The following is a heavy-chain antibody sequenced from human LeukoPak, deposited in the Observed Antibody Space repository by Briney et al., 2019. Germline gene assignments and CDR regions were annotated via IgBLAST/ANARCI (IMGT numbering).Heavy chain of an antibody. V-gene: IGHV3-53*01. Sequence: GGSLRLSCAASGFTVSSNYMSWVRQAPGKGLEWVSVIYSGGSTYYADCVKGRFTISRDNSKNTLYLQMNSLRADDTAVYYCARDSRSIGSSWYYFDYWGQGTLVTVSS. CDR2: IYSGGST. CDR3: ARDSRSIGSSWYYFDY. J-gene: IGHJ4*02. D-gene: IGHD6-13*01. CDR1: GFTVSSNY.